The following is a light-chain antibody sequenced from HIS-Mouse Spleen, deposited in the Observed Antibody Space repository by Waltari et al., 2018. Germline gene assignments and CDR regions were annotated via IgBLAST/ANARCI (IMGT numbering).Light chain of an antibody. Sequence: QLVLTQSPSASASLGASVKLTCTLSSGHSSYAIARPQQQPEKGPRYLMKLNSDGSHSKGDGIPDRFSGSSSGAERYLTISSLQSEDEADYYCQTWGTGIHVVFGGGTKLTVL. J-gene: IGLJ2*01. CDR3: QTWGTGIHVV. CDR1: SGHSSYA. CDR2: LNSDGSH. V-gene: IGLV4-69*01.